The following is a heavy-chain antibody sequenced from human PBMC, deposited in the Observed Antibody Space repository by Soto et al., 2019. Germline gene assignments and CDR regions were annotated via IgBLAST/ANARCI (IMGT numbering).Heavy chain of an antibody. V-gene: IGHV3-23*01. D-gene: IGHD5-18*01. CDR1: GFTFSSYA. J-gene: IGHJ4*02. CDR3: AKEGVGRPSRIQLWFNY. CDR2: ISGSGGST. Sequence: EVQLLESGGGLVQPGGSLRLSCAASGFTFSSYAMSWVRQAPGKGPEWVSAISGSGGSTYYADSVKGRFTISRDNSKNTLYLQMNSLRAEDTAVYYCAKEGVGRPSRIQLWFNYWGQGTLVTVSS.